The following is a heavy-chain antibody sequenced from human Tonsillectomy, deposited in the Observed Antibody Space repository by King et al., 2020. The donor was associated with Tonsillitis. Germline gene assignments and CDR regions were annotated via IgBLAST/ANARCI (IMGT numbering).Heavy chain of an antibody. Sequence: VQLVESGGGVVQPGRSLRLSCAASGFTFSTHGMHWVRQAPGKGLEWVAVISDDGSNKYYADSVKGRFTISRDNSKNTLYLQMNSLRAEDTAVYYCATGGYWGQGTVVTVSS. CDR2: ISDDGSNK. V-gene: IGHV3-30*03. D-gene: IGHD3-10*01. CDR3: ATGGY. CDR1: GFTFSTHG. J-gene: IGHJ4*02.